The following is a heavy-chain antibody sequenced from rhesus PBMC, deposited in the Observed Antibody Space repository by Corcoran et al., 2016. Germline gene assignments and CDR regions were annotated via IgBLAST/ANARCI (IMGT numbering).Heavy chain of an antibody. Sequence: QVQLQESGPGLVQPAETLSLTFAVSFASISSYCWRWLRQPPGQGLEGIGEINGNSVSTYYNPSLKSRVTISKAASKNQFSLKLSSVTAADTAVYYCARGYSSGWYDPINSLDVWGRGVLVTVSS. V-gene: IGHV4-80*01. CDR1: FASISSYC. CDR2: INGNSVST. J-gene: IGHJ5-2*02. D-gene: IGHD6-31*01. CDR3: ARGYSSGWYDPINSLDV.